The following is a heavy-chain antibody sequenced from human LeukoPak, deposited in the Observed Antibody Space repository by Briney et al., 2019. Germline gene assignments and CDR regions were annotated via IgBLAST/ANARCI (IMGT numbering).Heavy chain of an antibody. Sequence: PSETLSLTCTVSGGSITNYYWGWIRQPPGKGLEWIGYIYYSGSTKYNPSLKSRVTISVNTSKNQFSLKLRSVTAADTAVYYCARYETSSGSFDFWGQGTLVTVSS. CDR3: ARYETSSGSFDF. V-gene: IGHV4-59*01. CDR2: IYYSGST. J-gene: IGHJ4*02. D-gene: IGHD3-10*01. CDR1: GGSITNYY.